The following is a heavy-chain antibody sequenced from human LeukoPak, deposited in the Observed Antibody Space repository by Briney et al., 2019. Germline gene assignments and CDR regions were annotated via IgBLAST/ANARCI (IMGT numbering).Heavy chain of an antibody. D-gene: IGHD2-15*01. Sequence: ASVNVSCKASGYTFTGYYMHWVRQAPGQGLEWMGRINPNSGGTNYAQKFQGRVTMTRDTSISTAYMELTRLTSDDTAVYYCARERAVQGYCSGGRCYINDYWGQGTLVTVSS. CDR1: GYTFTGYY. V-gene: IGHV1-2*06. CDR3: ARERAVQGYCSGGRCYINDY. CDR2: INPNSGGT. J-gene: IGHJ4*02.